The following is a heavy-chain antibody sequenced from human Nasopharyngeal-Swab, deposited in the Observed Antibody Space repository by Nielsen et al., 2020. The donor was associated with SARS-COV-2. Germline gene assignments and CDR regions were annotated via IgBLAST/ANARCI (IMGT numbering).Heavy chain of an antibody. V-gene: IGHV3-74*01. CDR3: ARVNYDILTGYYRGGDDAFDI. CDR2: INSDGSST. CDR1: GFTFSSYW. Sequence: GGSLRLSCAASGFTFSSYWMHWVRQAPGKGLVWVSRINSDGSSTSYADSVQGRFTTSRDNAKNTLYLQMNSLRAEDTAVYYCARVNYDILTGYYRGGDDAFDIWGQGTMVTVSS. D-gene: IGHD3-9*01. J-gene: IGHJ3*02.